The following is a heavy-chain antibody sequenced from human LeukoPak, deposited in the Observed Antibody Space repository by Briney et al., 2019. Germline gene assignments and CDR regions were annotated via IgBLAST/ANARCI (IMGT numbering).Heavy chain of an antibody. J-gene: IGHJ5*02. CDR2: INAGNGNT. D-gene: IGHD6-19*01. Sequence: ASVKVSCKASGYTFTSYAMHRVRQAPGQRLEWMGWINAGNGNTKYSQKFQGRVTITRDTSASTAYMELSSLRSEDTAVYYCARGYSSGMNWFDPWGQGTLVTVSS. V-gene: IGHV1-3*01. CDR1: GYTFTSYA. CDR3: ARGYSSGMNWFDP.